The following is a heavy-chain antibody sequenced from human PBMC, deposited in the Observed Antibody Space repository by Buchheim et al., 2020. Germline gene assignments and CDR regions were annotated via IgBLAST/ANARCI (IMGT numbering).Heavy chain of an antibody. CDR2: IKQDGSEK. J-gene: IGHJ6*02. V-gene: IGHV3-7*01. D-gene: IGHD3-10*01. CDR1: GFTFSSYW. Sequence: EVQLVESGGGLVQPGGSLRLSCAASGFTFSSYWMSWVRQAPGKGLEWVANIKQDGSEKYYVDSVKGRFTISRDNAKNSLYLQMNSLRAEDTAVYYCARDRSSWFGELLYLYYYYYGMDVWGQGTT. CDR3: ARDRSSWFGELLYLYYYYYGMDV.